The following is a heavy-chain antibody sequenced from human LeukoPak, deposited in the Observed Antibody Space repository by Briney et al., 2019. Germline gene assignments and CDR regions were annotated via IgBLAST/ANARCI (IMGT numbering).Heavy chain of an antibody. CDR2: ISYDGNKK. CDR1: EFTFSTYA. CDR3: ARPSDHYYYYFYMDV. J-gene: IGHJ6*03. V-gene: IGHV3-30*04. Sequence: GGSLRLSCAASEFTFSTYAMHWVRQAPGKGLEWVAYISYDGNKKDYADSVKGRFTISRDNSENTLYLQMNSLRIEDAGVYYCARPSDHYYYYFYMDVWGQGTTVTVSS.